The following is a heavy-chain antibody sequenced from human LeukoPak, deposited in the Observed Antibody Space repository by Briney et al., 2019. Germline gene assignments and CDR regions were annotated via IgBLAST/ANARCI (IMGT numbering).Heavy chain of an antibody. CDR2: INPNSGGT. V-gene: IGHV1-2*02. Sequence: ASVKVSCKASGYTFSAYFMHWVRQVPGQGLEWMGWINPNSGGTNYAQKFQGRVTMTRDTSISTAYMELSGLRSDDTAVYYCARDRGLRYFDWLSRIGDYYGMDDWGQGTTVTVSS. CDR1: GYTFSAYF. D-gene: IGHD3-9*01. J-gene: IGHJ6*02. CDR3: ARDRGLRYFDWLSRIGDYYGMDD.